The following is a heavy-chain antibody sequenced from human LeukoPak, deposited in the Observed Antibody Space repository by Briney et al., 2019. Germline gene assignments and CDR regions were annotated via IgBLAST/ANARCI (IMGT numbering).Heavy chain of an antibody. CDR1: GFTFSDYT. V-gene: IGHV3-21*01. CDR2: ISSSSSYI. J-gene: IGHJ3*02. D-gene: IGHD4-17*01. CDR3: ARLQFPYGDYDGLKAFDI. Sequence: GGSLRLSCAASGFTFSDYTMNWVRQAPGKGLEWVSSISSSSSYIYYADSVKGRFTISRDNAKNSLYLEMNNQRAEDTAVYYCARLQFPYGDYDGLKAFDIWGQGTMVTASS.